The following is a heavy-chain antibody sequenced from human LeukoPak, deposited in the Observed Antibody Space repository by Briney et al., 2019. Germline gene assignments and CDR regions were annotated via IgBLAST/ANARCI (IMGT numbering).Heavy chain of an antibody. Sequence: SVKVSCKASGGTFSSYAISWVRQAPGQGLEWMGGIIPIFGTANYAQKFQGRVTITADKSTSTAYMELSSLRSEDTAVYYCARGLVWVVEAFDIWGQGTMVTVSS. V-gene: IGHV1-69*06. J-gene: IGHJ3*02. CDR2: IIPIFGTA. CDR1: GGTFSSYA. D-gene: IGHD2-15*01. CDR3: ARGLVWVVEAFDI.